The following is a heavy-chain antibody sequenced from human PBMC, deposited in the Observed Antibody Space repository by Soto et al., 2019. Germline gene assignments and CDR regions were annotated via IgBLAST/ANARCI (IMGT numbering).Heavy chain of an antibody. V-gene: IGHV4-39*01. D-gene: IGHD6-6*01. CDR1: GGSISSSSYY. CDR3: ARQEGYSSSDFDY. J-gene: IGHJ4*02. Sequence: SETLSLTCTVSGGSISSSSYYWGWIRQPPGKGLEWIGSIYYSGSTYYNPSLKSRVTISVDTSKNQFSLKLSSVTAADTAVYYCARQEGYSSSDFDYWGQGTLVTVSS. CDR2: IYYSGST.